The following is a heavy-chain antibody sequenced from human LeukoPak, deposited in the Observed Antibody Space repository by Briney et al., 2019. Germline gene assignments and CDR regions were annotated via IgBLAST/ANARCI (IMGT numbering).Heavy chain of an antibody. Sequence: SETLSLTCTVSGGSISSYYWSWIRQPAGKGLELIGRTYPSGRTNYNPSLKSRVTMSVDTSKNQCSLKLSSVTAADTAVYHCARAPTGTGGWNWFDPWGQGTLGTVSS. CDR3: ARAPTGTGGWNWFDP. V-gene: IGHV4-4*07. CDR2: TYPSGRT. J-gene: IGHJ5*01. CDR1: GGSISSYY. D-gene: IGHD1-1*01.